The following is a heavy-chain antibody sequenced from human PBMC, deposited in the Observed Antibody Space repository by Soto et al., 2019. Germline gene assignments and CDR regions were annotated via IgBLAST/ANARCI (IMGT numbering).Heavy chain of an antibody. V-gene: IGHV5-51*01. CDR1: GYSFTSYW. J-gene: IGHJ4*02. Sequence: GESLKISCKGSGYSFTSYWIGWVRQMPVKGLEWMGIIYPGDSDTRYSPSFQGQVTISADKSISTAYLQWSSLKASDTAMYYCARQQDRSSSGYYYVGGYWGQGTLVTVPQ. CDR2: IYPGDSDT. D-gene: IGHD3-22*01. CDR3: ARQQDRSSSGYYYVGGY.